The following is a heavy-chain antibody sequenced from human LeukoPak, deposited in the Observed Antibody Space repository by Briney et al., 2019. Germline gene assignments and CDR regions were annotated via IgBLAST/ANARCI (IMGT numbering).Heavy chain of an antibody. J-gene: IGHJ4*02. CDR2: IYDSRTI. V-gene: IGHV4-39*01. Sequence: SETLSLTCTVSGGSLSTASHHWGWFRHSPGTGLESIVSIYDSRTIYYNPSRNSRVNISAVTSKNQFSLQLNSGTAADTAVYYCARHDGRSGGTMGALDSWGQGSLVTVSS. CDR3: ARHDGRSGGTMGALDS. CDR1: GGSLSTASHH. D-gene: IGHD4-23*01.